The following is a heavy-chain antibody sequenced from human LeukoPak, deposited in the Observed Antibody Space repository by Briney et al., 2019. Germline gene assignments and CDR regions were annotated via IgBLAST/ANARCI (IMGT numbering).Heavy chain of an antibody. J-gene: IGHJ4*02. Sequence: LGGSLRLSCAASGFTFDDYAMHWVRQAPGKGLEWVSGINWNGGAIGYADSVKGRFTISRDNAKNSLYLQMKSLRAEDMALYYCAKWSAVGATTGYFDYWGQGTLVTVSS. CDR2: INWNGGAI. D-gene: IGHD1-26*01. CDR1: GFTFDDYA. V-gene: IGHV3-9*03. CDR3: AKWSAVGATTGYFDY.